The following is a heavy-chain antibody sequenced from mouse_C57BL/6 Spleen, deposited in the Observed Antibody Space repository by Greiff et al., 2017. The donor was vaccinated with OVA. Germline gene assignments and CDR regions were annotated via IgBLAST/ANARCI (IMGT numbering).Heavy chain of an antibody. CDR1: GFTFSSYT. CDR2: ISGGGGNT. Sequence: EVHLVESGGGLVKPGGSLKLSCAASGFTFSSYTMSWVRQTPEKRLEWVATISGGGGNTYYPDSVQGRFTISRDNAKNTLYLQMSRLRSEDTALDDCAIQGGPSGFDYWGQGTTLTVSS. CDR3: AIQGGPSGFDY. V-gene: IGHV5-9*01. J-gene: IGHJ2*01.